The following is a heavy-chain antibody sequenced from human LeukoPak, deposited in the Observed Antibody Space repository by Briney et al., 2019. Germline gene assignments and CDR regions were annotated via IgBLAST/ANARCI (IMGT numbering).Heavy chain of an antibody. CDR2: IKQDGSEK. CDR3: ARHGYSGYDRIRGVDY. J-gene: IGHJ4*02. D-gene: IGHD5-12*01. CDR1: GFTFSSYW. V-gene: IGHV3-7*01. Sequence: GGSLRLSCAASGFTFSSYWMSWVRQAPGKGLEWVANIKQDGSEKYYVDSVKGRFTISRDNAKNSLYPQMNSLRAEDTAVYYCARHGYSGYDRIRGVDYWGQGTLVTVSS.